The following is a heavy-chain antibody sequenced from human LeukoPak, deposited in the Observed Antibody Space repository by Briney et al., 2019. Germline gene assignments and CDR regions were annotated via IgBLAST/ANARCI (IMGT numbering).Heavy chain of an antibody. Sequence: GGSLRLSCAASGFTFDDDVIHWVRQTPGKGLEWVSGIFWSSGRVVYAESVKGRFTISRDNAKNSVYLQMNGLKAEDTAVYHCVGGPGWVFDLWGRGTLVTVSS. CDR1: GFTFDDDV. J-gene: IGHJ2*01. CDR3: VGGPGWVFDL. CDR2: IFWSSGRV. D-gene: IGHD1-26*01. V-gene: IGHV3-9*01.